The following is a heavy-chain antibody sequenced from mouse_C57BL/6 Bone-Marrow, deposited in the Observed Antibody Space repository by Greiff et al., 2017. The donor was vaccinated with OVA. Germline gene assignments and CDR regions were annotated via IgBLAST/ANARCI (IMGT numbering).Heavy chain of an antibody. V-gene: IGHV1-69*01. Sequence: QVHVKQPGAELVMPGASVKLSCKASGYTFTSYWMHWVKQRPGQGLEWIGEIDPSDSYTTYNQKFKGKSTLTVDKSSSTAYMQLSSLTSEDSAVYYCASSLYDGYYFYFDYWGQGTTLTVSS. D-gene: IGHD2-3*01. CDR1: GYTFTSYW. CDR2: IDPSDSYT. J-gene: IGHJ2*01. CDR3: ASSLYDGYYFYFDY.